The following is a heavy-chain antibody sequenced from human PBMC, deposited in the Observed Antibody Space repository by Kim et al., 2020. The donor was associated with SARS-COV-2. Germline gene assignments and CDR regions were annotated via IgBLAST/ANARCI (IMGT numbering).Heavy chain of an antibody. D-gene: IGHD2-2*01. Sequence: GGSLRLSCAASGFTFSDYYMSWIRQAPGKGLEWVSYISSSGSTIYYADSVKGRFTISRDNAKNSLYLQMNSLRAEDTAVYYCARVIRGYQLLFAAADYWGQGTLVTVSS. CDR1: GFTFSDYY. CDR3: ARVIRGYQLLFAAADY. CDR2: ISSSGSTI. J-gene: IGHJ4*02. V-gene: IGHV3-11*01.